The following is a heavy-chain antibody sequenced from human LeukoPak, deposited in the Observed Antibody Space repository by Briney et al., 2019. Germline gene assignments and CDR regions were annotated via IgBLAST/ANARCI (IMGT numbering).Heavy chain of an antibody. Sequence: SETLSLTCTVSGGSISSSSYYWGWIRQPPGKGLEWIGYIYYSGSTNYNPSLKSRVTISVDTSKDQFSLKLSSVTAADTAVYYCAREGGAMYYYDSSGSYDAFDIWGQGTMVTVSS. CDR3: AREGGAMYYYDSSGSYDAFDI. D-gene: IGHD3-22*01. CDR1: GGSISSSSYY. CDR2: IYYSGST. J-gene: IGHJ3*02. V-gene: IGHV4-61*01.